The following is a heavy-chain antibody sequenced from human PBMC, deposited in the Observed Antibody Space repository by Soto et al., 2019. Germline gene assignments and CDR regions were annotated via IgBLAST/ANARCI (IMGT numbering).Heavy chain of an antibody. CDR2: IKSKTDGGTT. Sequence: GGSLRLSCAASGFIFSNAWMSWVRQAPGKGLEWVGRIKSKTDGGTTDYAAPVKGRFTISRDDSKNTLYLQMNSLKTEDTAVYYCTSGYYYESSAYYYWGHGTLVTVSS. V-gene: IGHV3-15*01. CDR3: TSGYYYESSAYYY. J-gene: IGHJ4*01. CDR1: GFIFSNAW. D-gene: IGHD3-22*01.